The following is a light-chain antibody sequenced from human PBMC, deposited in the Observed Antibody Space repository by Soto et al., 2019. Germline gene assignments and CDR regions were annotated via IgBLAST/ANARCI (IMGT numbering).Light chain of an antibody. V-gene: IGKV3-20*01. Sequence: EIVLTQSPGTLSLSPGERATLSCRASQSDTSSSLAWYQQKPGQAPRLLIYGASNRATGIPDRFSGSGSGADFTLTICRLEPEDFPVYYCQRYGSSALTFGGGTKVDIK. CDR3: QRYGSSALT. CDR2: GAS. CDR1: QSDTSSS. J-gene: IGKJ4*01.